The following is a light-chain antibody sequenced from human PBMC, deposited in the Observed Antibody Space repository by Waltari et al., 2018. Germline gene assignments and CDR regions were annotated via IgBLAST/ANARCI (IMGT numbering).Light chain of an antibody. Sequence: QLVLTQSPSASASLGASVKLTCTLSSGHSSYAIARHQQQPEKGPRYLMKLNSDGSHSKGDGIPDRFSGSSSGAERYLTISSRQSEDEADYYCQTWGTGIRVFGGGTKLTVL. V-gene: IGLV4-69*01. CDR1: SGHSSYA. CDR3: QTWGTGIRV. CDR2: LNSDGSH. J-gene: IGLJ3*02.